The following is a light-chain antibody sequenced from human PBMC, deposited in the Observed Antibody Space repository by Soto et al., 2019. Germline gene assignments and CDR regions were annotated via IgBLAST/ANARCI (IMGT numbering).Light chain of an antibody. V-gene: IGLV2-23*01. Sequence: QSVLTQPASVSGSPGQSITISCTGTSGDVGSYNLVSWYQQYPGKVPKLIIYEDNKRPSGVSNRFSGSKSGITASLTISGLQAEDEADYYCCSYGGPTTSYVFGSGTKVTAL. CDR1: SGDVGSYNL. J-gene: IGLJ1*01. CDR3: CSYGGPTTSYV. CDR2: EDN.